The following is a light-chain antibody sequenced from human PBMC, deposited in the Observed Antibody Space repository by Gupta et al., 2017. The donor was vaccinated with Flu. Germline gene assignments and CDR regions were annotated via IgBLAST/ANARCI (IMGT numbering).Light chain of an antibody. CDR1: QSINSN. V-gene: IGKV3-15*01. CDR2: DAS. CDR3: HQYDDWPFS. Sequence: EIVMTQSPATLSVSPGERATLSCRASQSINSNLAWYQQKPGQAPGLLIYDASTRATGIPARFSGSGSGTEFTLTISSLQSEDLAVYYCHQYDDWPFSVGPGTKVDIK. J-gene: IGKJ3*01.